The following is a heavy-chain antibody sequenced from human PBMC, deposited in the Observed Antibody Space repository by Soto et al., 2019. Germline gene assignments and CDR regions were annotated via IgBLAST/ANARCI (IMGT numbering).Heavy chain of an antibody. D-gene: IGHD6-19*01. V-gene: IGHV3-30-3*01. CDR1: GFTFSSYA. Sequence: GGSLRLSCAASGFTFSSYAMHWVRQAPGKGLEWVAVISYDGSNKYYADSVKGRFTISRDNSKNTLYLQMNSLRAEDTAVYYCARDMEQWLVQGSNYWGQGTLVTVSS. CDR3: ARDMEQWLVQGSNY. CDR2: ISYDGSNK. J-gene: IGHJ4*02.